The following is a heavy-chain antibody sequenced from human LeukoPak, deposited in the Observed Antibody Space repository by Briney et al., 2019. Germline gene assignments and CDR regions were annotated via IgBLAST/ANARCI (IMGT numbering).Heavy chain of an antibody. V-gene: IGHV3-23*01. J-gene: IGHJ4*02. CDR2: ITGSGGTT. CDR3: AKESTQVIEVYFDS. CDR1: RFTFSSCA. D-gene: IGHD2/OR15-2a*01. Sequence: GGSVTLSCTASRFTFSSCAMSWVRQAPGKGLQWVTTITGSGGTTYYADSVKGRFTTSKDNYKNTLYLEINSLGADDTAVYFCAKESTQVIEVYFDSWGQGTLVTVSS.